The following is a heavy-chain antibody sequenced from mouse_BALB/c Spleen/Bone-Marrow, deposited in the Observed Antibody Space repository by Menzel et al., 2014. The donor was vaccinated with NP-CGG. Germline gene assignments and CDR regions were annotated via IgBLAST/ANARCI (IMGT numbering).Heavy chain of an antibody. CDR2: IDPANGNT. Sequence: EVQLQQSGAELVKPGASVKLSCTASGFNIKDTYMHWVKQRPEQGLEWIGRIDPANGNTKYDPKFQGKATITADTSSNTAYLQLSSLTSEDTAVYYCANYYYGSSLYYYWGQGTLVTVSA. V-gene: IGHV14-3*02. D-gene: IGHD1-1*01. J-gene: IGHJ3*01. CDR1: GFNIKDTY. CDR3: ANYYYGSSLYYY.